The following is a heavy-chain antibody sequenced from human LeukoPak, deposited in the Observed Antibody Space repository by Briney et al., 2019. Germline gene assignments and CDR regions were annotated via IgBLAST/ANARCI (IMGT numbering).Heavy chain of an antibody. CDR2: IYYSGST. V-gene: IGHV4-39*01. CDR3: ARPRYYYYYMDV. Sequence: SETLSLTCTVSGGSISSSSYYWGWIRQPPGKGLEWIGSIYYSGSTYYNPSLKSRVTISVDTSKNQFSLKLSSVTAADTAVYYCARPRYYYYYMDVWGKGTTVTVSS. J-gene: IGHJ6*03. CDR1: GGSISSSSYY.